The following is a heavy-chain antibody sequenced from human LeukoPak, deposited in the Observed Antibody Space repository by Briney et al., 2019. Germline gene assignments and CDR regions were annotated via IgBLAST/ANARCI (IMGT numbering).Heavy chain of an antibody. V-gene: IGHV1-2*04. J-gene: IGHJ4*02. CDR3: ARDVDTAMVN. D-gene: IGHD5-18*01. CDR2: INPNSGGT. CDR1: GYTFTGHY. Sequence: GASVKVSCKASGYTFTGHYMHWVRQAPGQGLEWMGWINPNSGGTNYAQKFQGWVTMTRDTSISTAYMELSRLRSDDTAVYYCARDVDTAMVNWGQGTLVTVSS.